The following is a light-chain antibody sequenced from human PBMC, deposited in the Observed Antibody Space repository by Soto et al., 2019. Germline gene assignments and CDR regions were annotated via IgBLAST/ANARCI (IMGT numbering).Light chain of an antibody. J-gene: IGKJ1*01. CDR2: GAS. V-gene: IGKV3-20*01. CDR1: QSVSSSY. Sequence: EIVLTQSPGTLSLSPGERATLSCRASQSVSSSYLAWYQQKPGQPPRLLIYGASSRATGIPDRFSGSGSGTDFTLTISRLEPEDFAVFYCQQYHNSPRTFGQGTKVDIK. CDR3: QQYHNSPRT.